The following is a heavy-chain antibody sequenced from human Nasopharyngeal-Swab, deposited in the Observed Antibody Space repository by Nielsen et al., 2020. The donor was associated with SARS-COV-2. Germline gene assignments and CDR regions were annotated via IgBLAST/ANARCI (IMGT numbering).Heavy chain of an antibody. CDR3: ARGPDYDFWSGYSQYNWFDP. J-gene: IGHJ5*02. Sequence: SETLSLTCAVYGGSFSGYYWSWIRQPPGKGLEWIGEINHSGNTNYNPSLKSRVTISVDTSKNQFSLKLSSVTAADTAVYYCARGPDYDFWSGYSQYNWFDPWGQGTLVTVSS. D-gene: IGHD3-3*01. V-gene: IGHV4-34*01. CDR2: INHSGNT. CDR1: GGSFSGYY.